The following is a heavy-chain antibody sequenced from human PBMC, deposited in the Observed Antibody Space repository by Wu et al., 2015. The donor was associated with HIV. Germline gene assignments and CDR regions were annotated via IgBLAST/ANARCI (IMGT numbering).Heavy chain of an antibody. J-gene: IGHJ5*02. CDR3: ARTPPPHLPGRVLGSDP. Sequence: QVQLVQSGAEVKKPGSSVKVSCKASGGTFSSYAISWVRQAPGQGLEWMGGIIPIFGTANYAQKFQGRVTITADESTSTAYMELSSLRSEDTAVYYXARTPPPHLPGRVLGSDPWGQGTLGPPSPQ. D-gene: IGHD2-8*02. CDR2: IIPIFGTA. CDR1: GGTFSSYA. V-gene: IGHV1-69*12.